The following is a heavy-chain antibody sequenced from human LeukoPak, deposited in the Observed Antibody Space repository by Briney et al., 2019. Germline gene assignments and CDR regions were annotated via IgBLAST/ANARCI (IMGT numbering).Heavy chain of an antibody. V-gene: IGHV3-53*01. Sequence: GGSLRLSCAASGFIFSNYAMSWVRQAPGKGLEWVSVIYSGGSTYYADSVKGRFTISRDNSKNTLYLQMNSLRAEDTAVYYCARVGVSGSGSSSSGWFSLSYWYFDLWGRGTLVTVSS. CDR3: ARVGVSGSGSSSSGWFSLSYWYFDL. D-gene: IGHD6-19*01. CDR1: GFIFSNYA. J-gene: IGHJ2*01. CDR2: IYSGGST.